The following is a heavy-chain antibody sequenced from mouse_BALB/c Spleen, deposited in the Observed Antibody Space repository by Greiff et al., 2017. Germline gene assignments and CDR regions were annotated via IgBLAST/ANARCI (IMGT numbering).Heavy chain of an antibody. V-gene: IGHV1-67*01. J-gene: IGHJ4*01. Sequence: VQLQQPGPELVRPGVSVKISCKGSGYTFTDYAMHWVKQSHAKSLEWIGVISTYYGNTNYNQKFKGKATMTVDKSSSTAYMELARLTSEDSAIYYCARSGNYGGVLYYYAMDYWGQGTSVTVSS. CDR2: ISTYYGNT. D-gene: IGHD2-1*01. CDR1: GYTFTDYA. CDR3: ARSGNYGGVLYYYAMDY.